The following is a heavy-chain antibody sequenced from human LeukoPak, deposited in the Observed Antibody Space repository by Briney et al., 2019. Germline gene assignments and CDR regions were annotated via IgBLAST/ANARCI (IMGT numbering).Heavy chain of an antibody. CDR1: GGSISSSGYY. D-gene: IGHD2-15*01. Sequence: SETLSLTCTVSGGSISSSGYYWGWIRQPPGKGLEWIGSIYYSGGNYYNPSLKSRLTISADTSKNQFSLQLRSVTAADTAVYYCVIGVGWQPDYWGQGALVTVSS. CDR2: IYYSGGN. V-gene: IGHV4-39*07. J-gene: IGHJ4*02. CDR3: VIGVGWQPDY.